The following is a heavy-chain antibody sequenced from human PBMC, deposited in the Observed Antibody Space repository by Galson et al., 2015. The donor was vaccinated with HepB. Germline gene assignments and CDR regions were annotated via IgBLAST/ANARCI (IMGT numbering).Heavy chain of an antibody. CDR3: VKDSGYSAYDRKKYLDY. J-gene: IGHJ4*02. Sequence: SLRLSCAASGFTFNSYAMNWVRQAPGKGLEWVSGVTGSGGSAYYADSVKGRFTISRDNSKNRLFLQMNSLRVEDTAIYDCVKDSGYSAYDRKKYLDYWGQGTLVTVSS. CDR2: VTGSGGSA. D-gene: IGHD5-12*01. CDR1: GFTFNSYA. V-gene: IGHV3-23*01.